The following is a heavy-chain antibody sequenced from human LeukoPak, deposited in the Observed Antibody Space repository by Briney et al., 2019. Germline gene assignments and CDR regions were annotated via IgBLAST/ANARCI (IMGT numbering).Heavy chain of an antibody. Sequence: ASVKVSCKASGYTFTGYYMHLVRQAPGQGLEWMGWINPNSGGTNYAQKFQGRVTMTRDTSISTAYMELSRLRSDDTAVYYCATPYDILTGYSYWGQGTLVTVSS. V-gene: IGHV1-2*02. CDR1: GYTFTGYY. D-gene: IGHD3-9*01. CDR2: INPNSGGT. J-gene: IGHJ4*02. CDR3: ATPYDILTGYSY.